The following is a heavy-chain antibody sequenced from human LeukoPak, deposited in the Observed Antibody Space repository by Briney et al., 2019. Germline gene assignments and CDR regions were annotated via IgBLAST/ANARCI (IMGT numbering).Heavy chain of an antibody. CDR3: AKDLRQWLVLGNYYYGMDV. Sequence: GRSLRLSCAASGFTFSSYGMHWVRQAPGKGLEWVAVISYDGSNKYYADSVKGRFTISRDNSKNTLYLQMNSLRAEDTAVYYYAKDLRQWLVLGNYYYGMDVWGKGTTVTVSS. D-gene: IGHD6-19*01. CDR2: ISYDGSNK. CDR1: GFTFSSYG. J-gene: IGHJ6*04. V-gene: IGHV3-30*18.